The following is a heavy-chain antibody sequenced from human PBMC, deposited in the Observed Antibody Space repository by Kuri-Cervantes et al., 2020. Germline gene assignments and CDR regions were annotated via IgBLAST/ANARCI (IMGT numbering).Heavy chain of an antibody. CDR2: ISSSSSYI. CDR1: GFTFSGSA. Sequence: GGSLRLSCAASGFTFSGSAMHWVRQASGKGLEWVSSISSSSSYIYYADSVKGRFTISRDNAKNSLYLQMNSLRAEDTAVYYCARGGFGEGDDYWGQGTLVTVSS. CDR3: ARGGFGEGDDY. J-gene: IGHJ4*02. D-gene: IGHD3-10*01. V-gene: IGHV3-21*01.